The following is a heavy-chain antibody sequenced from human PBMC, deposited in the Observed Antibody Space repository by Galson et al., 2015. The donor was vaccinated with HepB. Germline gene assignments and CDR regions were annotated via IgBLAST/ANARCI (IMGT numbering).Heavy chain of an antibody. CDR3: ATSDREYYYGSGSYYNRDC. D-gene: IGHD3-10*01. CDR2: ISAYNGNT. Sequence: SVKVSCKASGYTFTSYGISWMRQAPGQGLEWMGWISAYNGNTNYAQKLQGRVTMTTDTSTSTAYMELRSLRSDDTAVYYCATSDREYYYGSGSYYNRDCWGQGTLVTVSS. J-gene: IGHJ4*02. V-gene: IGHV1-18*04. CDR1: GYTFTSYG.